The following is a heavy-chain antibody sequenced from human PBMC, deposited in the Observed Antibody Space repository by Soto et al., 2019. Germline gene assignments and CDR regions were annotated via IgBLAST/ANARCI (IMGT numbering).Heavy chain of an antibody. J-gene: IGHJ6*02. CDR3: ARAHYGDYGYGMDV. D-gene: IGHD4-17*01. V-gene: IGHV4-30-2*01. Sequence: WTWIRQPPGKGLEWIGYIYHSGSAYYNPSLKSRVTISVDRPKNQFSLKLSSVTAADTAVYYCARAHYGDYGYGMDVWGQGTTGTVSS. CDR2: IYHSGSA.